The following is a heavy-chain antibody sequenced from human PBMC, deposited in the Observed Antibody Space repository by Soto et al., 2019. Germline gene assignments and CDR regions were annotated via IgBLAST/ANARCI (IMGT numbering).Heavy chain of an antibody. J-gene: IGHJ6*02. V-gene: IGHV3-23*01. CDR3: AKDRGTNYYFYGMDV. CDR1: GFQFSNFA. D-gene: IGHD3-22*01. Sequence: EVQLLESGGGLVQPGGSLRLSCAASGFQFSNFAISWVRQAPGKGLEWVSALSGSGLSTHYADSVKGRFIISRDNSKNTLYLQMNSLRAEDTALYYCAKDRGTNYYFYGMDVWGQGTTVAVSS. CDR2: LSGSGLST.